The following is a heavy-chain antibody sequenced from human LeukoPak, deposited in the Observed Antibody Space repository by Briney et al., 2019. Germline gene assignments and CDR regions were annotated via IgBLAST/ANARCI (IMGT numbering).Heavy chain of an antibody. Sequence: ASVKVSCKASGYTFTSYGISWVRQAPGQGLEWMGWISAYNGNTNYAQKLQGSVTMTTDTSTSTAYIELRSLRSDDTAVYYCARTKRGSSGCYYWGQGTLVTVSS. CDR2: ISAYNGNT. CDR1: GYTFTSYG. J-gene: IGHJ4*02. D-gene: IGHD6-19*01. CDR3: ARTKRGSSGCYY. V-gene: IGHV1-18*01.